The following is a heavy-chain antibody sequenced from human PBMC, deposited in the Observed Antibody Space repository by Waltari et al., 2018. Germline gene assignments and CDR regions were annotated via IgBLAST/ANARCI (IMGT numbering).Heavy chain of an antibody. CDR2: INSEGSST. Sequence: EVQLVASGGGLVQPGGSLRLSFAASGFTSSGFWMHWVRQAPWKGLVWVSRINSEGSSTSYADSVKGRFTISRDNAKNTLYLQMNSLRAEDTAVYYCASARYSGTYYNDYWGQGMLVTVSP. CDR3: ASARYSGTYYNDY. J-gene: IGHJ4*02. D-gene: IGHD1-26*01. CDR1: GFTSSGFW. V-gene: IGHV3-74*01.